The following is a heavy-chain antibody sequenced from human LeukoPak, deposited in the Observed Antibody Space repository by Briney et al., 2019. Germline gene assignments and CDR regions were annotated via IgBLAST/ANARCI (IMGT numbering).Heavy chain of an antibody. CDR1: GFTFDDYA. J-gene: IGHJ4*02. CDR2: ISWNSGSI. Sequence: GGSLRLSCAASGFTFDDYAMHWVRQAPGKGLEWVSGISWNSGSIGYADSVKDRFTISRDNAKNSLYLQMNSLRAEDTAVYYCARGLGSGWSKWGQGTLVTVSS. D-gene: IGHD6-19*01. V-gene: IGHV3-9*01. CDR3: ARGLGSGWSK.